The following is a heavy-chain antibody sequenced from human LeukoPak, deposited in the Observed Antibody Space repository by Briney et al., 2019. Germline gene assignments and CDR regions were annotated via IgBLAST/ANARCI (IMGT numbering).Heavy chain of an antibody. CDR2: ISSSSSYI. CDR1: GFTFSSYS. CDR3: ARDHYGDYVPLDY. D-gene: IGHD4-17*01. V-gene: IGHV3-21*01. J-gene: IGHJ4*02. Sequence: GGPLRLSCAASGFTFSSYSMNWVRQAPGKGLEWVSSISSSSSYIYYADSVKGRFTISRDNAKNSLYLQMNSLRAEDTAVYYCARDHYGDYVPLDYWGQGTLVTVSS.